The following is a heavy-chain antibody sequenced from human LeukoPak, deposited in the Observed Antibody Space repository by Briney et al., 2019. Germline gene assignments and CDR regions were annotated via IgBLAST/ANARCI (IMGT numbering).Heavy chain of an antibody. J-gene: IGHJ6*02. CDR3: ARGRRWNGMDV. CDR2: INHSGST. V-gene: IGHV4-34*01. D-gene: IGHD3-3*01. CDR1: GGSFSGYY. Sequence: PSETLSLTCAVYGGSFSGYYRSWIRQPPGKGLEWIGEINHSGSTNYNPSLKSRVTISVDTSKNQFSLKLSSVTAADTAVYYCARGRRWNGMDVWGQGTTVTVSS.